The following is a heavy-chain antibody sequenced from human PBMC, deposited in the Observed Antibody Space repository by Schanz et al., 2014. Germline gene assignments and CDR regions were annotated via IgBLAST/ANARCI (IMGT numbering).Heavy chain of an antibody. CDR3: ARGGYSSGWYDRDIAHFDY. Sequence: QVQLQESGPGLVKPSETLSLTCTVSGGSFISYYWSWIRQPPGKGLEWIGYIYYSGDTNYNPSLKSRVTISVDTTKNQFSLNLISVTAADTAVYYCARGGYSSGWYDRDIAHFDYWGQGTRVTVSS. V-gene: IGHV4-59*01. J-gene: IGHJ4*02. CDR1: GGSFISYY. D-gene: IGHD6-19*01. CDR2: IYYSGDT.